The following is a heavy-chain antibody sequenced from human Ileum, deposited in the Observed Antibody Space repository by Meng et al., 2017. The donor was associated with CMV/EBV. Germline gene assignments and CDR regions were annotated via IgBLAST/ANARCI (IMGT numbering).Heavy chain of an antibody. Sequence: CAVSGGSISSRNWWSWVRQPPGKGLEWIGEIYHSGSTNYNPSLKSRVTISVDKSKNQFSLKLSSVTAADTAVYYCALSYDSSGCFDYWGQGTLVTVSS. D-gene: IGHD3-22*01. CDR2: IYHSGST. CDR3: ALSYDSSGCFDY. V-gene: IGHV4-4*02. CDR1: GGSISSRNW. J-gene: IGHJ4*02.